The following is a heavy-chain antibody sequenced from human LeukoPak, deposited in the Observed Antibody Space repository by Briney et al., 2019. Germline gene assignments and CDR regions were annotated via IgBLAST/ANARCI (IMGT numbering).Heavy chain of an antibody. Sequence: PSETLSLICAVSGGSISSSNWWSWVRQPPGKGLEWIGEIYHSGSTNYNPSLKSRVTISVDKSKNQFSLKLSSVTAADTAVYYCARGFRRLVRGVISQFDYWGQGTLVTVSS. CDR3: ARGFRRLVRGVISQFDY. CDR2: IYHSGST. CDR1: GGSISSSNW. V-gene: IGHV4-4*02. D-gene: IGHD3-10*01. J-gene: IGHJ4*02.